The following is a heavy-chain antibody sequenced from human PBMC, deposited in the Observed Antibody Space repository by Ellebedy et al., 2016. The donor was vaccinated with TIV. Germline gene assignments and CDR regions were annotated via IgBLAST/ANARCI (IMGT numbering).Heavy chain of an antibody. CDR2: INSDGSRT. D-gene: IGHD1-1*01. CDR1: GFTFGSFW. J-gene: IGHJ4*02. CDR3: ATGTVQFDY. V-gene: IGHV3-74*01. Sequence: PGGSLRLSCAASGFTFGSFWMHWVRQAPGKGLVWVSRINSDGSRTTYADSVKGRFTISRDNAKNTVYLQMNSLRAEDTAVYFCATGTVQFDYWGQGTLVTVSS.